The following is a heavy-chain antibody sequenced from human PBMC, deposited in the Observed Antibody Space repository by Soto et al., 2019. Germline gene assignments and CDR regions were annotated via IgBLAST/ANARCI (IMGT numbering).Heavy chain of an antibody. CDR3: ARDRATAMVNYCYGMDV. CDR2: ISAYNGNT. Sequence: QVQRVQSGAEVKKPGASVKVSCKASGYTFTSYGISWVRQAPGQGLEWMGWISAYNGNTNYAQKVQGRVPITTETAXSXXSMELRRMRSDDTDVYYCARDRATAMVNYCYGMDVWGQGTPVTVSS. D-gene: IGHD5-18*01. J-gene: IGHJ6*02. CDR1: GYTFTSYG. V-gene: IGHV1-18*01.